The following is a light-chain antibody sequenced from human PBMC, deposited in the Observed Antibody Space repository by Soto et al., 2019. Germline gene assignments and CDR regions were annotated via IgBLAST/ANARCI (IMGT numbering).Light chain of an antibody. CDR1: QSVSSRN. Sequence: EIVLTQSPGTLSLSPGERATLSCRASQSVSSRNLAWYQQRPGQAPRLLIFGASSRATGIPDRFSGGGSGTHFTLTISRLEPEDFAMYYCQQYGSSPLTFGQGTQVEIK. V-gene: IGKV3-20*01. CDR3: QQYGSSPLT. J-gene: IGKJ1*01. CDR2: GAS.